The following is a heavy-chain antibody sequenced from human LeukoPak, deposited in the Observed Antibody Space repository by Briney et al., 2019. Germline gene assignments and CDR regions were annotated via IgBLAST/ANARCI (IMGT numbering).Heavy chain of an antibody. J-gene: IGHJ4*02. V-gene: IGHV1-2*02. D-gene: IGHD6-13*01. CDR1: GYTFTGYY. CDR3: ARESAIPAAGRPDQSFDY. Sequence: GASVKVSCKASGYTFTGYYVHWVRQAPGQGLEWMGWINPNSGSTYYAQNFQGRVTMTRDTSISTAYMELSRLRSDDTAVYYCARESAIPAAGRPDQSFDYWGQGTLVTVSS. CDR2: INPNSGST.